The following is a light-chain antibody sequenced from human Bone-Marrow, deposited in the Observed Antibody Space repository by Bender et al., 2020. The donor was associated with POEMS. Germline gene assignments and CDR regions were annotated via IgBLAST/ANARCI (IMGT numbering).Light chain of an antibody. V-gene: IGLV1-36*01. CDR3: SAWDDSLSGWV. Sequence: QSVVTQPPSLSEAPRQRVTISCSGSSSNIGNHGVNWYQQLPGEAPKLLIYYDDLLTPGVSDRFSASKSGTSASLAISELQSEDEALYYCSAWDDSLSGWVFGRGTELTDL. CDR2: YDD. J-gene: IGLJ3*02. CDR1: SSNIGNHG.